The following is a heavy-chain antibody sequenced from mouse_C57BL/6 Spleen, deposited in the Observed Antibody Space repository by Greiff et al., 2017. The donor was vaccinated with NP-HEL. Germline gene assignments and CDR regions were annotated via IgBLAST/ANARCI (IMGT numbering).Heavy chain of an antibody. Sequence: LQESGAELVKPGASVKISCKASGYAFSSYWMNWVKQRPGKGLEWIGQIYPGDGDTNYNGKFKGKATLTADKSSSTAYMQLSSLTSEDSAVYFCARSGGLRRDYFDYWGQGTTLTVSS. CDR1: GYAFSSYW. V-gene: IGHV1-80*01. CDR2: IYPGDGDT. D-gene: IGHD2-4*01. CDR3: ARSGGLRRDYFDY. J-gene: IGHJ2*01.